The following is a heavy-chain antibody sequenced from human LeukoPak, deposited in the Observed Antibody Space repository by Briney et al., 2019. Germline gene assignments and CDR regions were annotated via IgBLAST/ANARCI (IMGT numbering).Heavy chain of an antibody. V-gene: IGHV4-4*07. D-gene: IGHD3-22*01. CDR1: GGSISSYY. CDR2: IYTSGST. Sequence: SETLSLTCTVSGGSISSYYWSWIRQPAGKGLECIGRIYTSGSTNYNPSLKSRVTMSVDTSKNQFSLKLSSVTAADTAVYYCARVRGTSGIVVVAYYYYMDVWGKGTTVTVSS. J-gene: IGHJ6*03. CDR3: ARVRGTSGIVVVAYYYYMDV.